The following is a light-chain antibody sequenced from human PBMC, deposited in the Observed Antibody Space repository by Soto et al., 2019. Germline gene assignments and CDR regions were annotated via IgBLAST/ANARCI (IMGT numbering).Light chain of an antibody. CDR2: DKS. Sequence: EIVLKPSPGTVSLSPGERATXSCRASQSVSHNLAWYHQEPGQAPRLLFYDKSSRAPGVPARFSGSGAGTDFTLTISSLQAEDFEVYYCQQYSSSRPSTFGQGTRLEIK. V-gene: IGKV3-15*01. CDR1: QSVSHN. J-gene: IGKJ5*01. CDR3: QQYSSSRPST.